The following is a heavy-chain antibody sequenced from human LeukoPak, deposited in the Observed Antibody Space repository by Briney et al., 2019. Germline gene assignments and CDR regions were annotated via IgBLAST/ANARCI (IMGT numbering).Heavy chain of an antibody. V-gene: IGHV1-2*02. CDR1: GYTFTGHY. D-gene: IGHD3-3*01. Sequence: ASVKVSCKASGYTFTGHYMHWVRQAPGQGLEWMGWINPNSGGTNYAQKFQGRVTMTRDTSISTAYMELSRLRSDDTAVYYCARANRRNYDFRVARLVGAFDIWGQGTMVTVSS. CDR2: INPNSGGT. CDR3: ARANRRNYDFRVARLVGAFDI. J-gene: IGHJ3*02.